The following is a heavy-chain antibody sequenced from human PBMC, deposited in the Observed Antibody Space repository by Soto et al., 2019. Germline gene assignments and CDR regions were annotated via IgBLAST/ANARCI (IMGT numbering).Heavy chain of an antibody. CDR1: GFTVSSSY. CDR3: ARDQNYYFDY. CDR2: IYTAGNT. V-gene: IGHV3-53*01. Sequence: PGGSLRLSCAASGFTVSSSYMSWVRQAPGKGLEWVSVIYTAGNTHYADSVKGRFTISRDNSKNTLSLQMNGLRADDTAVYYCARDQNYYFDYWGQGTLVTGS. J-gene: IGHJ4*02.